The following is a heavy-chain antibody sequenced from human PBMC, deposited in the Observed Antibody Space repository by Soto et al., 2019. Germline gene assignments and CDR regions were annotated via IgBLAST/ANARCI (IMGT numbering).Heavy chain of an antibody. CDR2: FDPEDGET. Sequence: ASVKVSCKVSGYTLTELSMHWVRQAPGKGLEWMGGFDPEDGETIYAQKFQGRVTMTEDTSTDTAYMELSSLRSEDTAVYYCAIYSYGGYYFDYWGQGTLVTVSS. V-gene: IGHV1-24*01. J-gene: IGHJ4*02. D-gene: IGHD5-18*01. CDR1: GYTLTELS. CDR3: AIYSYGGYYFDY.